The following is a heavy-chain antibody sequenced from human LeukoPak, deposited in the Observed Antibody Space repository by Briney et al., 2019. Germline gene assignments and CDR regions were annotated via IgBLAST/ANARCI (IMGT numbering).Heavy chain of an antibody. J-gene: IGHJ3*02. CDR1: GGSISSYY. CDR3: AREMDVLLWFGDPRPFDI. Sequence: SETLSLTCTVSGGSISSYYWSWIRQPPGKGLEWIGYIYYSGSTNYNPSLKSRVTISVDTSKNQFSLKLSSVTAADTAVYYCAREMDVLLWFGDPRPFDIWGQGTMVTVSS. D-gene: IGHD3-10*01. V-gene: IGHV4-59*01. CDR2: IYYSGST.